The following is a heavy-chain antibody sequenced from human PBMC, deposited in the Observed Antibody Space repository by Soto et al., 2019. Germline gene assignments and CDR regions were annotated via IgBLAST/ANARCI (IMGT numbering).Heavy chain of an antibody. V-gene: IGHV3-30*18. CDR2: ISYDGSNK. CDR3: AKESTVVTPPFCDY. CDR1: GFTFSSYG. D-gene: IGHD2-21*02. Sequence: QVQLVESGGGVVQPGRSLRLSCAASGFTFSSYGMHWVRQAPGKGLEWVAVISYDGSNKYYADSVKGRFTISRDNSKNTLYLQMNSLRAEDTAVYYCAKESTVVTPPFCDYWGQGTLVTVSS. J-gene: IGHJ4*02.